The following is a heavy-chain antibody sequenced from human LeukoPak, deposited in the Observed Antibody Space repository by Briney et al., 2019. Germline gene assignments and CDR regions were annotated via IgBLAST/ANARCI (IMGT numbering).Heavy chain of an antibody. D-gene: IGHD3-3*01. CDR2: MNPNSGNT. Sequence: GASVKVSCKASGYTFTSYDINWVRQATGQGLEWMGWMNPNSGNTGYAQKFQGRVTMTRNTSISTAYMELSSLRSEDTAGYYCARGHSVTYSDFWSGYYSGAYYYYMDAWGKGTTVTVSS. V-gene: IGHV1-8*01. CDR1: GYTFTSYD. CDR3: ARGHSVTYSDFWSGYYSGAYYYYMDA. J-gene: IGHJ6*03.